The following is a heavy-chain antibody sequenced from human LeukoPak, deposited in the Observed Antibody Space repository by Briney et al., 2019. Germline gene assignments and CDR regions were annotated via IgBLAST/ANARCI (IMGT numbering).Heavy chain of an antibody. CDR3: ARDSYVPSRYCSSTSCYALNWFDP. V-gene: IGHV1-69*06. J-gene: IGHJ5*02. CDR2: IIPIFGTA. Sequence: ASVKVSCKASGGTFSSYAISWVRQAPGQGLEWMGGIIPIFGTANYAQKFQGRVTITADKSTSTAYMELSSLRSEDTAVYYCARDSYVPSRYCSSTSCYALNWFDPWGQGTLVTVSS. CDR1: GGTFSSYA. D-gene: IGHD2-2*01.